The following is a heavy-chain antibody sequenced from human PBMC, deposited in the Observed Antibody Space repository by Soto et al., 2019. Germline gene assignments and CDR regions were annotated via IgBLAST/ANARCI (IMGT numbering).Heavy chain of an antibody. CDR2: INAGNGNT. CDR1: GYTFTSYA. V-gene: IGHV1-3*01. D-gene: IGHD3-16*02. J-gene: IGHJ4*02. Sequence: ASVKVSCKASGYTFTSYAMHWVRQAPGQRLEWMGWINAGNGNTKYSQKFQGRVTITRDTSASTAYMELSSLRSEDTAVYYCARDRRKITFGGVIVMDPQYYFDYWGQGTLVTVSS. CDR3: ARDRRKITFGGVIVMDPQYYFDY.